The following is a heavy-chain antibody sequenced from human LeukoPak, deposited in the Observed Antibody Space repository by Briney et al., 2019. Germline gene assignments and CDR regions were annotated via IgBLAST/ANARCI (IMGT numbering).Heavy chain of an antibody. D-gene: IGHD6-13*01. Sequence: PGGSLRLSCAASGFTFSSYSMNWVRQAPGKGLEWVSYISSSSSTIYYADSVKGRFTISRDNAKNSLYLQMNSLRAEDTAVYYCARVGTAADKYNRFDPWGQGTLVTVSS. V-gene: IGHV3-48*04. CDR1: GFTFSSYS. CDR3: ARVGTAADKYNRFDP. J-gene: IGHJ5*02. CDR2: ISSSSSTI.